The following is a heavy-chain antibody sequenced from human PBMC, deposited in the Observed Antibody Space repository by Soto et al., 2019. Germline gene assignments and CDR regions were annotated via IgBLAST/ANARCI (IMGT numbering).Heavy chain of an antibody. CDR3: ARRSSIAARYDDYYYYMDV. D-gene: IGHD6-6*01. J-gene: IGHJ6*03. CDR1: GGSISSYY. Sequence: SETLSLTCTVSGGSISSYYWSWIRQPPGMGLEWIGYIYYSGSTNYNPSLKSRVTISVDTSKNQFSLKLSSVTAADTAVYYCARRSSIAARYDDYYYYMDVWGKGTTVTVSS. CDR2: IYYSGST. V-gene: IGHV4-59*08.